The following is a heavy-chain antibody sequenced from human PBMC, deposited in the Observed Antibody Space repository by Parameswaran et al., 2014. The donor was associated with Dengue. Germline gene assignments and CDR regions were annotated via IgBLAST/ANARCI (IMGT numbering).Heavy chain of an antibody. V-gene: IGHV4-59*01. CDR2: IYYSGST. CDR3: ARDRVDGGMPRSE. J-gene: IGHJ4*02. D-gene: IGHD2-15*01. Sequence: RWIRQPPGKGLEWIGYIYYSGSTNYNPSLKSRVTISVDTSKNQFSLKLSSVTAADTAVYYCARDRVDGGMPRSEWGQGTLVTVSS.